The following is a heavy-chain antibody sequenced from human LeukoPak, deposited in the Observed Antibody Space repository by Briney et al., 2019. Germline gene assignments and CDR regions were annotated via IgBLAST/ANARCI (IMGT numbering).Heavy chain of an antibody. CDR3: ARDQKFYDSSGYPSGA. CDR1: GGSISSGDYY. J-gene: IGHJ5*02. D-gene: IGHD3-22*01. CDR2: IYYSGST. Sequence: SGTLSLTCTVSGGSISSGDYYWGWIRQPPGKGLEWIGYIYYSGSTYYNPSLKSRVTISVDTSKNQFSLKLSSVTAADTAVYYCARDQKFYDSSGYPSGAWGQGTLVTVSS. V-gene: IGHV4-30-4*08.